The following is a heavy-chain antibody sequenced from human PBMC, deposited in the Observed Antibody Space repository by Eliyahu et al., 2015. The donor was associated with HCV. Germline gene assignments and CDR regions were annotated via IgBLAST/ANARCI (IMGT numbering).Heavy chain of an antibody. J-gene: IGHJ5*02. CDR1: GXSITTYX. V-gene: IGHV4-59*01. CDR3: ASGGGGIAVAGTGGWFDP. Sequence: QVQLQESGPGLVKPSXTLSLTCTVXGXSITTYXWSWIRQPPGKGLEWIGYIHYSGATNYNPSLKSRVTISLDTSKNQFSLNLTSVTAADTAVYYCASGGGGIAVAGTGGWFDPWGQGTLVTVSS. CDR2: IHYSGAT. D-gene: IGHD6-19*01.